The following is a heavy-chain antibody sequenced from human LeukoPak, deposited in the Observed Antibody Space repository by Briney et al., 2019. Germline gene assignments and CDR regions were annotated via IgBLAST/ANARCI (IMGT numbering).Heavy chain of an antibody. J-gene: IGHJ4*02. Sequence: GGSLRLSCAASGFTFSSYGMHWVRQAPGKGLEWVAVIWYDGSNKYYADSVKGRFTISRDNSKNTLYLQMNSLRAEDTAVYYCARDDYNTPFDYWGQGTLVTASS. V-gene: IGHV3-33*01. CDR3: ARDDYNTPFDY. CDR2: IWYDGSNK. CDR1: GFTFSSYG. D-gene: IGHD4-11*01.